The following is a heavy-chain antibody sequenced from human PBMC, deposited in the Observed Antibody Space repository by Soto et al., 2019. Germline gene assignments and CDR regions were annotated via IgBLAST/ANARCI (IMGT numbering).Heavy chain of an antibody. D-gene: IGHD5-12*01. J-gene: IGHJ3*02. V-gene: IGHV4-30-4*01. CDR2: IYYSGST. CDR3: ARAGAATSDAFDI. CDR1: GGSISSGDYY. Sequence: SETLSLTCTVSGGSISSGDYYWSWIRQPPGKGLEWIGYIYYSGSTYYNPSPKSRVTISVDTSKNQFSLKLSSATAADTAVYYCARAGAATSDAFDIWGQGTMVTVSS.